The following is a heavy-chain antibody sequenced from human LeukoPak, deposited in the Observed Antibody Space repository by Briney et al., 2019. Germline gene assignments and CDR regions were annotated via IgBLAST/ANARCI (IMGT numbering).Heavy chain of an antibody. CDR3: ARNKAITAFFGMDV. D-gene: IGHD2/OR15-2a*01. Sequence: GGSLRLSCAATGFTFSDYAMHWVRQAPGKGLEWVAVIAYGGTYTHHADSLKGRFTISRDNSRDTLYLQINSLRPEDTALYYCARNKAITAFFGMDVWGQGTTVIVSS. V-gene: IGHV3-30*03. J-gene: IGHJ6*02. CDR1: GFTFSDYA. CDR2: IAYGGTYT.